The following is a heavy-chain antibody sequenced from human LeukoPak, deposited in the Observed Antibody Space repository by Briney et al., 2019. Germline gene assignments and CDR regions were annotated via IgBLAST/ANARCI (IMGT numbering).Heavy chain of an antibody. V-gene: IGHV1-69*06. CDR2: IIPSFGTA. Sequence: ASVKVSCKASGGTFSSYAISWVRQAPGQGLEWMGRIIPSFGTANYAQKFQGRVTITADKSTSTAYMELSSLRSEDTAAYYCARADGVGEYHIYYYYCMDVWGKGTTVTVSS. D-gene: IGHD3-10*01. CDR1: GGTFSSYA. CDR3: ARADGVGEYHIYYYYCMDV. J-gene: IGHJ6*03.